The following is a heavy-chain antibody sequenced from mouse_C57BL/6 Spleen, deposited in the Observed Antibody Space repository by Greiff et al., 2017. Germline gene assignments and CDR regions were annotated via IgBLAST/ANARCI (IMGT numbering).Heavy chain of an antibody. J-gene: IGHJ1*03. Sequence: QVQLQQPGAELVKPGASVKMSCKASGYTFTSYWITWVKQRPGQGLEWIGDIYPGSGSTNYNEKFKSKATLTVGTSSSTAYMQLSSLTSEDSAVYYCARTGYYWYFDVWGTGTTVTVSS. V-gene: IGHV1-55*01. CDR3: ARTGYYWYFDV. CDR1: GYTFTSYW. D-gene: IGHD2-2*01. CDR2: IYPGSGST.